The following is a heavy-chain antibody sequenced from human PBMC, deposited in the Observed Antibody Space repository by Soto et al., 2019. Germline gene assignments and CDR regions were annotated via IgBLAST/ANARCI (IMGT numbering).Heavy chain of an antibody. V-gene: IGHV3-23*01. CDR1: GFTFSSYA. Sequence: EVQLLESGGGLVQPGGSLRLSCAASGFTFSSYAMSWVRQAPGKGLEWVSAISGSGGSTYYADSVKGRFTISRDNSKHTLYLQMNSLRAEDTAVYYCAKYDGDYLYAYYFDYWGQGTLVTVSS. D-gene: IGHD4-17*01. CDR3: AKYDGDYLYAYYFDY. CDR2: ISGSGGST. J-gene: IGHJ4*02.